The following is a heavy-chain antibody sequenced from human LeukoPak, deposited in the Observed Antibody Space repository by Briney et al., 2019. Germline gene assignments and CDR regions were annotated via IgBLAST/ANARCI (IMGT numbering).Heavy chain of an antibody. D-gene: IGHD4-17*01. CDR2: IKQDGSDK. V-gene: IGHV3-7*01. CDR1: GFTFSSYA. CDR3: ARDAGFHGYGDFFFDY. J-gene: IGHJ4*02. Sequence: GGSLRLSCAASGFTFSSYAMSWVRQAPGKGLEWVANIKQDGSDKYYADSVKGRFTISRDNAKTSLYLQMNSLRTEDTAVYYCARDAGFHGYGDFFFDYWGQGTLVTVSS.